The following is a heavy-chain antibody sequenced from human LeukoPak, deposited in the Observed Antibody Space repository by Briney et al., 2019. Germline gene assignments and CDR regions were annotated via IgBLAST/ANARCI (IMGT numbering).Heavy chain of an antibody. V-gene: IGHV4-59*05. D-gene: IGHD3-10*01. J-gene: IGHJ6*03. CDR1: GGSISSYY. CDR2: IYHSGRT. Sequence: SETLSLTCTVSGGSISSYYWSWIRQPPGKGLEWIGSIYHSGRTFYNPSLKSRVTISVDTSNNQFSLKMSSVTAADTAVYFCARHQEGMVRGVLYYMDVWGKGTTVIISS. CDR3: ARHQEGMVRGVLYYMDV.